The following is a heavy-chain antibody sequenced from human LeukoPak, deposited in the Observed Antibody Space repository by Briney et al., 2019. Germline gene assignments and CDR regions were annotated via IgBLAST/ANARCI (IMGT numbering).Heavy chain of an antibody. Sequence: AASVKVSCKASGFTFTSSAMQWVRQARGQRLEWIGWIVVGSGNTNYAQKFQERVTITRDTSISTANMELSRLTFDDTAVYYCVRGRTIRGLSILGYYPWYAMDFWGQGTTVIVSS. CDR1: GFTFTSSA. D-gene: IGHD3-10*01. CDR2: IVVGSGNT. V-gene: IGHV1-58*02. CDR3: VRGRTIRGLSILGYYPWYAMDF. J-gene: IGHJ6*02.